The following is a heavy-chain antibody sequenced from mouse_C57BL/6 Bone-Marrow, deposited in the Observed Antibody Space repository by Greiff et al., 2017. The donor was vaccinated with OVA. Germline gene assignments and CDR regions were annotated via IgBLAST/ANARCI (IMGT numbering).Heavy chain of an antibody. CDR2: ISYSGST. V-gene: IGHV3-8*01. CDR1: GYSIPSDY. D-gene: IGHD2-2*01. J-gene: IGHJ2*01. Sequence: EVQRVESGPGLAKPSQTLSLTCSVTGYSIPSDYWNWIRKFPGNKLEYMGYISYSGSTYYNPSLKSRISITRDTSKNQYYLQLNSVTTEDTATYYCARYKVRGFDYWGQGTTLTVSS. CDR3: ARYKVRGFDY.